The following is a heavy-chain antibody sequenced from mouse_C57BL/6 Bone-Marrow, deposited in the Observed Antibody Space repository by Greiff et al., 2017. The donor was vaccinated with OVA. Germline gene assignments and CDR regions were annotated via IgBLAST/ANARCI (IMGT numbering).Heavy chain of an antibody. CDR3: ARDRGYSNVLDY. CDR1: GYSITSGYY. V-gene: IGHV3-6*01. D-gene: IGHD2-5*01. CDR2: ISYDGSN. Sequence: VQLQQSGPGLVKPSQSLSLTCSVTGYSITSGYYWNWIRQFPGNKLEWMGYISYDGSNNYNPSLKNRISITRDTSKNQFFLKLNSVTTEDTATYYCARDRGYSNVLDYWGQGTTLTVSS. J-gene: IGHJ2*01.